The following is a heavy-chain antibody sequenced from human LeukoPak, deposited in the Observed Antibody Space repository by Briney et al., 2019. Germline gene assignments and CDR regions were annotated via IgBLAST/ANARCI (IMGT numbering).Heavy chain of an antibody. Sequence: SVKVSCKASVGTFSNYALNWVRQAPGQGLEWMGGITPIVGTANYAQKFQGRVTISTDESTSTVFMELHSLRSEDTAGYYCTTEPRITVAGTGYYYYFMDVWGKGTTVTVSS. D-gene: IGHD6-19*01. CDR3: TTEPRITVAGTGYYYYFMDV. CDR2: ITPIVGTA. CDR1: VGTFSNYA. J-gene: IGHJ6*03. V-gene: IGHV1-69*05.